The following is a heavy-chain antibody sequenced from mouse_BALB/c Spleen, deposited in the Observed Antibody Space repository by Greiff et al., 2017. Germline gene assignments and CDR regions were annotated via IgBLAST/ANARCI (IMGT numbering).Heavy chain of an antibody. CDR2: ISSGGSYT. Sequence: EVQLQESGGGLVKPGGSLKLSCAASGFTFSSYAMSWVRQTPEKRLEWVATISSGGSYTYYPDSVKGRFTISRDNAKNTLYLQMSSLRSEDTAMYYCARPPTATGAMDYWGQGTSVTVSS. CDR1: GFTFSSYA. D-gene: IGHD1-2*01. CDR3: ARPPTATGAMDY. V-gene: IGHV5-9-3*01. J-gene: IGHJ4*01.